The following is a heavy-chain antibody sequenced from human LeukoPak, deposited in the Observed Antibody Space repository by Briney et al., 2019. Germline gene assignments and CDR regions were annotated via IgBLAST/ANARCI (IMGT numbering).Heavy chain of an antibody. Sequence: SGPTLVKPTQTLTLTCTSSGFSLSTSRVGVGWIRQPPGKALEWLALIYWDDDKRYSASLKSRLTIIKDSSKNQVVFTMTSMDPVDTATYYCARDLAHSSGWYDYFDYWGQGTLVTVSS. CDR2: IYWDDDK. J-gene: IGHJ4*02. CDR1: GFSLSTSRVG. V-gene: IGHV2-5*02. CDR3: ARDLAHSSGWYDYFDY. D-gene: IGHD6-19*01.